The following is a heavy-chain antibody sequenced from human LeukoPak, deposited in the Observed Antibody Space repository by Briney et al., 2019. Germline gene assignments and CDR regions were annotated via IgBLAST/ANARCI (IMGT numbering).Heavy chain of an antibody. J-gene: IGHJ3*02. CDR2: IDPSDSHT. Sequence: GESLKISCKGSGYRLASYWISWVRQMPGKGLEWMGRIDPSDSHTNYSPSFQGHVTISSDKSISTAYLQWSSLKASDTAMYYCARHGAADDAFDIWGQGTMVTVSS. D-gene: IGHD6-13*01. CDR3: ARHGAADDAFDI. CDR1: GYRLASYW. V-gene: IGHV5-10-1*01.